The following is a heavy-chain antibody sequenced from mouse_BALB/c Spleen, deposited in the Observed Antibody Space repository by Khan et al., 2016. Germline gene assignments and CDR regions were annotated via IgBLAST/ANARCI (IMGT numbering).Heavy chain of an antibody. J-gene: IGHJ1*01. CDR2: IDPAKGNT. V-gene: IGHV14-3*02. CDR1: GFNIKDTY. D-gene: IGHD4-1*01. Sequence: VQLQQSGAELVKPGASVKLSCTASGFNIKDTYMHWVKQRPEQGLEWIGRIDPAKGNTKYDPKFQGKATITEDTSSNKAYLQLSSPTSADTAVYYCANWDWYFDVWGAGTTVTGSS. CDR3: ANWDWYFDV.